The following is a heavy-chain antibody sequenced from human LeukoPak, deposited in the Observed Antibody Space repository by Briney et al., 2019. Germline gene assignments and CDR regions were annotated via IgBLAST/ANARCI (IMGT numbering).Heavy chain of an antibody. CDR3: AKDRGSSVYVEHLDY. CDR2: LQFDGSNK. D-gene: IGHD5/OR15-5a*01. J-gene: IGHJ4*02. CDR1: GLTFSDYG. Sequence: GGSLRLSCAASGLTFSDYGMHWVRQAPGKGLEWVAFLQFDGSNKNYGDSVKGRFTISRDNSKHTLYLQMNNLRSEDTAVYYCAKDRGSSVYVEHLDYWGQGTLVSVSS. V-gene: IGHV3-30*02.